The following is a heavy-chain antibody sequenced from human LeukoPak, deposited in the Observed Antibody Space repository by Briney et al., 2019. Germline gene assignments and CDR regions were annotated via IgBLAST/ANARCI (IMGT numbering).Heavy chain of an antibody. J-gene: IGHJ4*02. CDR2: ISAYNGNT. V-gene: IGHV1-18*01. D-gene: IGHD3-9*01. Sequence: ASVKVSCKASGYTFTSYGISWVRQAPGQGLEWMGWISAYNGNTNYAQKLQGRVTMTTDTSTSTAYMELRSLRSEDTAVYYCARAQEINYDILTGYLGGNYFDYWGQGTLVTVSS. CDR3: ARAQEINYDILTGYLGGNYFDY. CDR1: GYTFTSYG.